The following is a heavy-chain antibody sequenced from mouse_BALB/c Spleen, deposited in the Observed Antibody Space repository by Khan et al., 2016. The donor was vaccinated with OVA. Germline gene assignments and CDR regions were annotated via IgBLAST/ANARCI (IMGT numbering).Heavy chain of an antibody. CDR2: ISTYYGDA. J-gene: IGHJ3*01. CDR3: TRGGGGNRFAD. Sequence: QVQLQQSGAELVRPGVSVKISCKGSGYTFTDFPMHWVKQSHAKSLEWIGVISTYYGDATYNQKFKGKATMTVDKASSTAYMELARLTSEDSAIYYCTRGGGGNRFADWGQGTLVTVSA. CDR1: GYTFTDFP. V-gene: IGHV1S137*01.